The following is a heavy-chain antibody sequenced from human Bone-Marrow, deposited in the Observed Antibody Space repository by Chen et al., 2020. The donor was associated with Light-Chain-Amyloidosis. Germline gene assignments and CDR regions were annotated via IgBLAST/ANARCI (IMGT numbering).Heavy chain of an antibody. J-gene: IGHJ6*02. CDR1: GFTFTSYA. CDR2: ISYDGSNK. D-gene: IGHD6-6*01. V-gene: IGHV3-30-3*01. CDR3: ASRDSSSSSGYYYYGMDV. Sequence: QVQLVEPGGGVVQPGRSLRLSCAASGFTFTSYAMHRVRQAPGKGLEWVAVISYDGSNKYYADSVKGRFTISRDNSKNTLYLQMNSLRAEDTAVYYCASRDSSSSSGYYYYGMDVWGQGTTVTVSS.